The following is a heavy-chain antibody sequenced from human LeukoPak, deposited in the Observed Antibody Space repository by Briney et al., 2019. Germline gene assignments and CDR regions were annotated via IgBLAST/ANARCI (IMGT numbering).Heavy chain of an antibody. CDR1: GGTFSSYA. CDR3: ASGIAAAGSFDY. J-gene: IGHJ4*02. V-gene: IGHV1-69*04. D-gene: IGHD6-13*01. Sequence: ASVKVSCKASGGTFSSYAISWVRQAPGQGLEWMGRIIPILGIANYAQKFQGRVTITADKSTSAAYMELSSLRSEDTAVYYCASGIAAAGSFDYWGQGTLVTVSS. CDR2: IIPILGIA.